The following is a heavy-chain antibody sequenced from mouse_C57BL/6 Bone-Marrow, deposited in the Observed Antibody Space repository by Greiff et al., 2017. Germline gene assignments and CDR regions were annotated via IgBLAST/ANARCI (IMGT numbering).Heavy chain of an antibody. CDR3: TTGGNYGFAY. V-gene: IGHV14-4*01. J-gene: IGHJ3*01. Sequence: EVQLQQSGAELVRPGASVKLSCTASGFNIKDDYMHWVKQRPEQGLEWIGWIDPENGDTAYAQKFQSKATITADTSSNTAYLQLSSLTSEDTAVDYCTTGGNYGFAYWGQGTLVTVSA. CDR1: GFNIKDDY. D-gene: IGHD2-1*01. CDR2: IDPENGDT.